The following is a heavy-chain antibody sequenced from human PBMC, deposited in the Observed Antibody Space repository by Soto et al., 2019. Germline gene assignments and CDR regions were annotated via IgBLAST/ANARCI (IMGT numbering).Heavy chain of an antibody. CDR2: IYCSGSTYYN. J-gene: IGHJ4*02. CDR1: GGSISSGGYY. D-gene: IGHD1-26*01. Sequence: QVQLQESGPGLVKPSQTLSLTCTVSGGSISSGGYYWSWIRQHPGKGLEWIGYIYCSGSTYYNYYNPSLNSRVTISVDTSKNQFSLKLSSVTAADTAVYYCARTPLLWGQGTLVTVSS. CDR3: ARTPLL. V-gene: IGHV4-31*03.